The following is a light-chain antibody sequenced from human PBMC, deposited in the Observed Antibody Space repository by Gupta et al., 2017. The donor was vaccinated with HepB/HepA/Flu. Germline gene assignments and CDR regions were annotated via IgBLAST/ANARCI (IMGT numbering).Light chain of an antibody. Sequence: GERATLSCRASQSVSSTYLAWYQQKPGQAPRLLISGVSSRATGIPDRFSGSGWGTQFTLTISRLDPEDSGVYFCQQYGSSPPWTFGQGTKVEIK. CDR1: QSVSSTY. V-gene: IGKV3-20*01. CDR2: GVS. CDR3: QQYGSSPPWT. J-gene: IGKJ1*01.